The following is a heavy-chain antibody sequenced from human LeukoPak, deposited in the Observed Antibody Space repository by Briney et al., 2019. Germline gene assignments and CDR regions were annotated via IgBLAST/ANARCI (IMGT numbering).Heavy chain of an antibody. Sequence: GGSLRLSCAASGFTFSSYAMHWVRQAPGEGLVWVAVISYDGSNKYYADSVKGRFTISRDNSKNTLYLQMNSLRAEDTAVYYCAIAGDYGDYEGGFDYWGQGTLVTVSS. V-gene: IGHV3-30*04. D-gene: IGHD4-17*01. CDR1: GFTFSSYA. J-gene: IGHJ4*02. CDR3: AIAGDYGDYEGGFDY. CDR2: ISYDGSNK.